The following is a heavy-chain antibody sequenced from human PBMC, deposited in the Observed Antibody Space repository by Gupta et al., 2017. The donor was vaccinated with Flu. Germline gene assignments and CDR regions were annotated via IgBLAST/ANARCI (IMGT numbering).Heavy chain of an antibody. V-gene: IGHV3-15*01. Sequence: QAPGKGLEWVGRIKSKTDGGTTDSAAPVNGRFTISRDDSKNTLYLQMNSLKTEDTAIYYCAILMATVSGIIDYWGQGTLVTVSS. CDR3: AILMATVSGIIDY. CDR2: IKSKTDGGTT. D-gene: IGHD4-4*01. J-gene: IGHJ4*02.